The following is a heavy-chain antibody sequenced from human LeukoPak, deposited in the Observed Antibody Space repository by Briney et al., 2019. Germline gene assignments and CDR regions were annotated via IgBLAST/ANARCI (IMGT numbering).Heavy chain of an antibody. J-gene: IGHJ1*01. V-gene: IGHV1-2*02. CDR1: GYTFTLYY. Sequence: GASVKVSCKASGYTFTLYYIRWVRQAPGQGLEWMGWINPNSGATNYAQKFQGRVTMTRDTSISTAHMDLSRLRSDDTAVYYCAREYMSSASESIQHWGQGTLVTVSS. CDR2: INPNSGAT. CDR3: AREYMSSASESIQH. D-gene: IGHD6-25*01.